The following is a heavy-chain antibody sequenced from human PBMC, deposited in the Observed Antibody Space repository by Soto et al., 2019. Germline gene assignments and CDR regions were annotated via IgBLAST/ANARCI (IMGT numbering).Heavy chain of an antibody. D-gene: IGHD2-15*01. CDR3: ARAYSDAFDI. CDR2: ISSSGTGI. J-gene: IGHJ3*02. V-gene: IGHV3-11*01. CDR1: RFTFSDYY. Sequence: GGSLRLSCAASRFTFSDYYMTWIRQAPGKGLEWVSYISSSGTGIYYPDSVKGRFTISRDNAKNSLHLQMSSLRAEDTAVYYCARAYSDAFDIWGQGTMVTVSS.